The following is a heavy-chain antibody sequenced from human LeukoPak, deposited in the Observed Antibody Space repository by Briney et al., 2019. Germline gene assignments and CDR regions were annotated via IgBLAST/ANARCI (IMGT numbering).Heavy chain of an antibody. J-gene: IGHJ4*02. CDR2: INPNSGGT. CDR1: GYTFTGYY. V-gene: IGHV1-2*06. CDR3: ASPTKLGYCSGGSCYSGY. D-gene: IGHD2-15*01. Sequence: GASVKVSCKASGYTFTGYYMHWVRQAPGQGLEWMGRINPNSGGTNYAQKFQGRVTITTDESTSTAYMELSSLRSEDTAVYYCASPTKLGYCSGGSCYSGYWGQGTLVTVSS.